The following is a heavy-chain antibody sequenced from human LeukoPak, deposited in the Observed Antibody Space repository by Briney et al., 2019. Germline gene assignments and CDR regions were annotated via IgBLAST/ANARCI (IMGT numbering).Heavy chain of an antibody. CDR2: IKQDGSEK. D-gene: IGHD6-6*01. V-gene: IGHV3-7*04. CDR1: GFTFSSYW. Sequence: GGSLRLSCAASGFTFSSYWMSWVRQAPGKGLEGLANIKQDGSEKYYVDSVKGRFTISRDNAKNSLYLQMNSLRAEDTAVHYCARGGIAARRVFDYWGQGTLVTVSP. J-gene: IGHJ4*02. CDR3: ARGGIAARRVFDY.